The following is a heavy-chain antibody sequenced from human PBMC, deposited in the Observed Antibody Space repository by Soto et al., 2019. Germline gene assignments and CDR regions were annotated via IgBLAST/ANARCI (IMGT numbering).Heavy chain of an antibody. V-gene: IGHV1-69*13. CDR3: ARVREGAYYYYYGMDV. J-gene: IGHJ6*02. CDR1: GGTFSSYA. Sequence: GASVKVSCKASGGTFSSYAISWVRQAPGQGLEWMGGIIPIFGTANYAQKFQGRVTITADESTSTAYMELSSLGSEDTAVYYCARVREGAYYYYYGMDVWGQGTTVTVSS. D-gene: IGHD3-22*01. CDR2: IIPIFGTA.